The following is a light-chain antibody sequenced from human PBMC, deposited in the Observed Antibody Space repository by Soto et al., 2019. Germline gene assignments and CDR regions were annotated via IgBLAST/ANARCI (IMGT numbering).Light chain of an antibody. Sequence: QSALTQPASVSGSPGQSITISCTGTSSDFGGYNYVSWYQHLPGKAPKLMIYEVTNRPSGVSNRFSGSKSANTASLTISGLQAEDEADYYCSSSTSSNTGVFGGGTKLTVL. V-gene: IGLV2-14*01. CDR2: EVT. CDR3: SSSTSSNTGV. CDR1: SSDFGGYNY. J-gene: IGLJ3*02.